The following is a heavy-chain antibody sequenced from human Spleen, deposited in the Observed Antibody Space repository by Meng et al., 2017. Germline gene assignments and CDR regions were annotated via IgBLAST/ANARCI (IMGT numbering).Heavy chain of an antibody. CDR3: ARDRAASNDYSDY. J-gene: IGHJ4*02. Sequence: VQLVQSGAELKEPGASVRISCKASGYIFSEFGLQWVRQAPGQRLEWMGWINGANGKTEYAQRFHGRIPISRDTSANLAFMHLRSLRSEDTAVYYCARDRAASNDYSDYWGPGTLVTVSS. V-gene: IGHV1-3*01. CDR1: GYIFSEFG. CDR2: INGANGKT. D-gene: IGHD6-13*01.